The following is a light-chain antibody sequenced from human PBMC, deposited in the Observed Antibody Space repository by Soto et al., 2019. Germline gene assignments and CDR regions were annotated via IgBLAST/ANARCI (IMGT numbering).Light chain of an antibody. CDR1: QSVSSSQ. V-gene: IGKV3-20*01. CDR2: GAS. Sequence: EIVLTQSPVTLSWSPGESATLSCRASQSVSSSQVAWYQQKPGQAPRLLIYGASSRATGIPDRFSGVGSETDFTLTINRLEPEDFAVYYCQQYATSPHTFGQGTKLEIK. J-gene: IGKJ2*01. CDR3: QQYATSPHT.